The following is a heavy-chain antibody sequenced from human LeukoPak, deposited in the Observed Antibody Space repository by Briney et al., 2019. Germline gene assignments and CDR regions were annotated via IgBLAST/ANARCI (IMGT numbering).Heavy chain of an antibody. D-gene: IGHD5-24*01. CDR2: ISGSSSYI. CDR1: GFTFNSYS. V-gene: IGHV3-21*04. Sequence: PGGSLRLSCAASGFTFNSYSMNWVRQAPGKGLEWVSSISGSSSYIYYADSAKGRFTISRDNSKNTLYLQMNSLRVEDTAVYYCAKDDGWVQYANWGQGTLVTVSS. CDR3: AKDDGWVQYAN. J-gene: IGHJ4*02.